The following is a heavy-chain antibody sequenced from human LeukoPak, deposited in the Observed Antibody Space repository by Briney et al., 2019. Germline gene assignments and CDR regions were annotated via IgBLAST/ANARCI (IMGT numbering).Heavy chain of an antibody. J-gene: IGHJ4*02. CDR1: GFTFSSYA. Sequence: GRSLRLSCAASGFTFSSYAMHWVRQAPGKGLEWVAVISYDGSNKYYADSVKGRFTISRDNSKNTLYLQMNSLRAEDMAVYYCASRPYYYDSSGYYGREDYWGQGTLVTVSS. CDR3: ASRPYYYDSSGYYGREDY. D-gene: IGHD3-22*01. V-gene: IGHV3-30*04. CDR2: ISYDGSNK.